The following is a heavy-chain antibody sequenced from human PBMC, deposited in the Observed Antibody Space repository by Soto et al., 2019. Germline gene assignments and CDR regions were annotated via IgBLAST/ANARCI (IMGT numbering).Heavy chain of an antibody. V-gene: IGHV4-34*01. CDR3: AIRTTFYDLWSDYSRDDPAYIDG. J-gene: IGHJ6*03. D-gene: IGHD3-3*01. Sequence: PSDTLSLTCAVYGVFFRGYFWSWILQPPGKGLEWIGEINHSGSTNYNPSLRSRVTISVDTSKSQFSLKLDSVTAADMAVYYCAIRTTFYDLWSDYSRDDPAYIDGWGKGTMVTVSS. CDR1: GVFFRGYF. CDR2: INHSGST.